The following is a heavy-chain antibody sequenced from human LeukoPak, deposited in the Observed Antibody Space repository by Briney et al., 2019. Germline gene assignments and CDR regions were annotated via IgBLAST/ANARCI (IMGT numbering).Heavy chain of an antibody. CDR2: ISAYNGNT. D-gene: IGHD3-3*01. V-gene: IGHV1-18*01. J-gene: IGHJ6*02. CDR1: GYTLTELS. CDR3: ARDPIFGVVPLYYYYYYGMDV. Sequence: ASVKVSCKVSGYTLTELSMHWVRQAPGQGLEWMGWISAYNGNTNYAQKLQGRVTMTTDTSTSTAYMELRSLRSDDTAVYYCARDPIFGVVPLYYYYYYGMDVWGQGTTVTVSS.